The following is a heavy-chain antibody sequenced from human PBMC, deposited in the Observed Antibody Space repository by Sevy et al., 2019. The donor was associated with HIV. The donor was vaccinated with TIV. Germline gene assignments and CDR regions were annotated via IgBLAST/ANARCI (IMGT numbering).Heavy chain of an antibody. J-gene: IGHJ4*02. CDR2: IYYNGHI. D-gene: IGHD1-26*01. Sequence: SETLSLTCTVSGGSITSLYWNWIRQPPGKGLEWIANIYYNGHINYNPSLKSRVTFSLDTSKNQFFLRLSSVTAADTVMYYCAGENAWGRGYSWGQGTLVTVSS. CDR1: GGSITSLY. V-gene: IGHV4-59*08. CDR3: AGENAWGRGYS.